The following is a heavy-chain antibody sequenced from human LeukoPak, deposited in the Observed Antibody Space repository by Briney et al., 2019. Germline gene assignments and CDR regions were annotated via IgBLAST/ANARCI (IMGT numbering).Heavy chain of an antibody. Sequence: PSETLSLTCIVSADAITSHLYWGWIRQPPGNGGKGLEWIASVYHSGANYVNPSLKSRVSTSVDTSRSHFYLTLTSVTAADTAVYFCARASFASGSYYFELWGQGTLIIVSS. V-gene: IGHV4-38-2*02. CDR2: VYHSGAN. D-gene: IGHD3-10*01. J-gene: IGHJ4*02. CDR3: ARASFASGSYYFEL. CDR1: ADAITSHLY.